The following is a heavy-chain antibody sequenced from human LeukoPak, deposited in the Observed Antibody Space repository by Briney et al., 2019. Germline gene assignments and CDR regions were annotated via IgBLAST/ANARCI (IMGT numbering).Heavy chain of an antibody. V-gene: IGHV3-49*03. CDR1: GFTFGDYA. CDR2: IRSKAYGGTT. CDR3: TRDEYSSSWLRIPYYFDY. D-gene: IGHD6-13*01. J-gene: IGHJ4*02. Sequence: PGGSLRLSCTASGFTFGDYAMSWFRQAPGKGLEWVGFIRSKAYGGTTEYAASVKGRFTISRDDSKSIAYLQMNSLKTEDTAVYYCTRDEYSSSWLRIPYYFDYWGQGTLVTVSS.